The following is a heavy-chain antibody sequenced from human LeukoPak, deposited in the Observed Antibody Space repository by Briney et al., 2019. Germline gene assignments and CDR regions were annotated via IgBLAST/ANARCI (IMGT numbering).Heavy chain of an antibody. CDR3: ARDQCSSTSCYGPDAFDI. V-gene: IGHV3-21*01. CDR2: ISSSSSYI. D-gene: IGHD2-2*01. CDR1: GFTFSTYS. J-gene: IGHJ3*02. Sequence: PGGSLRLSCAASGFTFSTYSMNWVRQAPGKGLEWVSSISSSSSYIYYADSEKGRFTISRDNAKNSLYLQMNSLRAEDTAVYYCARDQCSSTSCYGPDAFDIWGQGTMVTVSS.